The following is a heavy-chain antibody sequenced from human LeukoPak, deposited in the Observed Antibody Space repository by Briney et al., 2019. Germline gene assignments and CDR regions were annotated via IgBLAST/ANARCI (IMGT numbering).Heavy chain of an antibody. V-gene: IGHV3-74*01. D-gene: IGHD6-6*01. CDR3: AGGRGAGSSDY. CDR1: GFTFSSYW. CDR2: INSDESTT. Sequence: GGSLRLSCAASGFTFSSYWMHWVRQAPGKGLVWVSRINSDESTTSYADSVKGRFTISRDNAKNTLYLQMNSLRAEDTAVYYCAGGRGAGSSDYWGQGTLVTVSS. J-gene: IGHJ4*02.